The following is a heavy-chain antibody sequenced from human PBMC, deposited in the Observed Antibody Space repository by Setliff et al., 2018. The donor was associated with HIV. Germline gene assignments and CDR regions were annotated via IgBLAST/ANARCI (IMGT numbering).Heavy chain of an antibody. CDR3: ARGDPFGYYGDYDYYSYTIDV. J-gene: IGHJ6*02. Sequence: GASVKVSCKASGGTLSSYAIRWVRQAPGQGLEWMGGIIPIFGTSNFAQKFQGRVTITADESTGTAYMELSRLTSGDTAVYYCARGDPFGYYGDYDYYSYTIDVWGQGTAVTVSS. CDR2: IIPIFGTS. CDR1: GGTLSSYA. V-gene: IGHV1-69*13. D-gene: IGHD4-17*01.